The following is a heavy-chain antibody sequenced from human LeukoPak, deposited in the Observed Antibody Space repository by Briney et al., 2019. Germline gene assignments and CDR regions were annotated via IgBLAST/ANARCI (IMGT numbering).Heavy chain of an antibody. Sequence: SETLALACAVYGGSLGGYYWGWIRQPPGKGLEWIGEINHSGSTNYNPSLKSRVTISVDTSKNQFSLKLSSVTAADTAVYYCARAPYPPGTAAAGNWFDPWGQGTLVTVSS. V-gene: IGHV4-34*01. D-gene: IGHD6-13*01. CDR3: ARAPYPPGTAAAGNWFDP. CDR2: INHSGST. J-gene: IGHJ5*02. CDR1: GGSLGGYY.